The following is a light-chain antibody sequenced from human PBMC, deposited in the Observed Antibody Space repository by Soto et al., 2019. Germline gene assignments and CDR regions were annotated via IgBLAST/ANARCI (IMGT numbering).Light chain of an antibody. CDR2: VAS. V-gene: IGKV3-20*01. Sequence: EILLTQSPGILSLSPGERATLSCRASLSVTSNYLACYQQKPGHAPRLLIYVASNRATFIPDRCSRSGSGANFTPPTSRLETQEFAVYHCQQYGSTHTLTFGGGTKVDIK. CDR3: QQYGSTHTLT. CDR1: LSVTSNY. J-gene: IGKJ4*01.